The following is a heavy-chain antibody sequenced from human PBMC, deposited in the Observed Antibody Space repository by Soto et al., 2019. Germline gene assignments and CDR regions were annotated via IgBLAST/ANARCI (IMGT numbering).Heavy chain of an antibody. CDR3: ARGVKDIYAMDV. CDR2: IKGDGSST. V-gene: IGHV3-74*01. D-gene: IGHD2-21*01. Sequence: GGSLRLSCAPSGFTFSTYWMHWVRQVPGKGLVWVSRIKGDGSSTSQAGSLEGRFTISRDNAKNTLYLQMNSLRAEDTAVYYCARGVKDIYAMDVWGQGTTVTVSS. J-gene: IGHJ6*02. CDR1: GFTFSTYW.